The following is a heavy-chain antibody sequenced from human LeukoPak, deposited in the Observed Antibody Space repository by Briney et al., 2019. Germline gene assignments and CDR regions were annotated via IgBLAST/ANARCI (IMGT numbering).Heavy chain of an antibody. CDR3: AGSSWYAGYFDY. D-gene: IGHD6-13*01. CDR1: GFTFSSYW. V-gene: IGHV3-30*02. CDR2: IRYDGSNK. Sequence: GGSLRLSCAASGFTFSSYWMHWVRQAPGKGLEWVAFIRYDGSNKYYADSVKGRFTISRDNSKNTLYLQMNSLRAEDTAVYYCAGSSWYAGYFDYWGQGTLVTVSS. J-gene: IGHJ4*02.